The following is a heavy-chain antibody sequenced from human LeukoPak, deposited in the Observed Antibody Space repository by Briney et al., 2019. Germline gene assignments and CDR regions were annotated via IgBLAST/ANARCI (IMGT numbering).Heavy chain of an antibody. CDR2: INSDGSST. V-gene: IGHV3-74*01. J-gene: IGHJ4*02. CDR1: GFTFSNYW. CDR3: AREVVLTGTSVFDY. D-gene: IGHD4/OR15-4a*01. Sequence: GGSLRLSCAASGFTFSNYWIHWVRQAPGKGLVWVSRINSDGSSTIYADSVKGRFTISRDNAKNTLYLQMKSLRAEDTAVYYCAREVVLTGTSVFDYWGRGTLVTVSS.